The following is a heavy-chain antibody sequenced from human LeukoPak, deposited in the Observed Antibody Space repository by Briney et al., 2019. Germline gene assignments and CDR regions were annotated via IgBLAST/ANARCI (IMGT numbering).Heavy chain of an antibody. CDR3: ARGPDYSNYVDY. Sequence: PSETLPLTCTVSGRSLSSGSYYWHYIRQPAGKGLEWIGRISNSGITKYNPSLKSRVTIPVDTSKNQFSLKLSSVTAADTAVYYCARGPDYSNYVDYWGQGTLVTVSS. CDR2: ISNSGIT. J-gene: IGHJ4*02. V-gene: IGHV4-61*02. D-gene: IGHD4-11*01. CDR1: GRSLSSGSYY.